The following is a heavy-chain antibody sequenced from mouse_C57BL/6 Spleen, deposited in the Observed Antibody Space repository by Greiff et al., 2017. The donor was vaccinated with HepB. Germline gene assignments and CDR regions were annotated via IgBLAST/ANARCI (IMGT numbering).Heavy chain of an antibody. D-gene: IGHD1-1*01. V-gene: IGHV1-39*01. CDR3: ARGGNYYGSPYWYFDV. CDR1: GYSFTDYN. Sequence: VQLKESGPELVKPGASVKISCKASGYSFTDYNMNWVKQSNGKSLEWIGVINPNYGTTSYNQKFKGKATLTVDQSSSTAYMQLNSLTSEDSAVYYCARGGNYYGSPYWYFDVWGTGTTVTVSS. J-gene: IGHJ1*03. CDR2: INPNYGTT.